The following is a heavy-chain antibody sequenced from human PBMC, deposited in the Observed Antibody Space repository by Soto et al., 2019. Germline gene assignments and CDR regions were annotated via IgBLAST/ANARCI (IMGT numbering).Heavy chain of an antibody. CDR1: GFTFSSYA. D-gene: IGHD3-10*01. CDR3: AAGSLSAFDY. Sequence: GGSLRLSCAASGFTFSSYAMHWVRQAPGKGLEWVAVISYDGSNKYYADSVKGRFTISRDNSKNTLYLQMNSLRAEDTAVYYCAAGSLSAFDYWGQGTLVTVSS. V-gene: IGHV3-30-3*01. CDR2: ISYDGSNK. J-gene: IGHJ4*02.